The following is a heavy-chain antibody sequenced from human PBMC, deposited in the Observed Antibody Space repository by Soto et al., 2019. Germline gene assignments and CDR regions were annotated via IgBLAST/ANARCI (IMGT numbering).Heavy chain of an antibody. CDR3: ARPQDYDGCLDS. D-gene: IGHD3-22*01. J-gene: IGHJ4*02. CDR1: GYTFTIYN. CDR2: INVGNGNT. V-gene: IGHV1-3*01. Sequence: ASVKVSCKTPGYTFTIYNIHWVLQAPGQRLEWMGWINVGNGNTRYSQKFQGRLTLTRDTPGNTAYLELNSLISEDTAVYYCARPQDYDGCLDSWGQGTLVTVSS.